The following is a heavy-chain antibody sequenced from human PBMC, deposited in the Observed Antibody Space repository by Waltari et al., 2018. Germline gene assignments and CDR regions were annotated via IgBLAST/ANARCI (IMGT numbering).Heavy chain of an antibody. V-gene: IGHV3-11*04. J-gene: IGHJ5*02. D-gene: IGHD4-4*01. CDR2: ISSSGSTI. Sequence: QVQLVVSGGGLVKPGGSLRLSCAASGFTFSDYYMSWIRQAPGKGLEWFSAISSSGSTIYSAYSVKGRFTISRDNAKNSRYLQMNSLRAEDTAVYYCARDLPLYDYSNPWGQGTLVTVSS. CDR1: GFTFSDYY. CDR3: ARDLPLYDYSNP.